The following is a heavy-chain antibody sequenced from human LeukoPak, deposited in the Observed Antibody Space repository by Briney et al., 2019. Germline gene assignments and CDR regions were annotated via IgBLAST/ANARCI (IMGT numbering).Heavy chain of an antibody. CDR1: GVAISRGGYA. CDR2: IYYSGST. CDR3: ARDRSVGVLPAPPFDF. Sequence: SETLSLTCAVSGVAISRGGYAWNWIRQPPGKGLEWIGSIYYSGSTYYNPSLKSRVTISVDTSKNQFSLKLSSVTAADTAVYYCARDRSVGVLPAPPFDFWGQGTLVTVSS. D-gene: IGHD6-6*01. V-gene: IGHV4-30-2*03. J-gene: IGHJ4*02.